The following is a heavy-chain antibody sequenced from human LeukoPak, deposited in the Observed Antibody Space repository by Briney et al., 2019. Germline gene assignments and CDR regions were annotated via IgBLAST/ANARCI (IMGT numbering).Heavy chain of an antibody. V-gene: IGHV4-59*01. CDR3: ARDPGYGMDV. J-gene: IGHJ6*02. CDR1: GGSISSYY. CDR2: IYYSGST. Sequence: SETLSLTYTVSGGSISSYYWSWIRQPPGKGLEWIGYIYYSGSTNYNPSLKSRVTISVDTSKNQFSLKLSSVTAADTAVYYCARDPGYGMDVWGQGTTVTASS.